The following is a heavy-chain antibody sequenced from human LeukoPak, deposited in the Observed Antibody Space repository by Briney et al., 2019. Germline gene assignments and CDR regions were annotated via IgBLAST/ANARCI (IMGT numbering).Heavy chain of an antibody. CDR3: ARDRVNLFDY. V-gene: IGHV3-33*01. J-gene: IGHJ4*02. Sequence: PGGSLRLSCVASGFTFNTYGMHWVRQAPGKGLEWVAVIWFDGSEKYYADSVKGRFTISRDDPKSTLYLQMNSLRAEDTAVYFCARDRVNLFDYWGQGALVTVSS. D-gene: IGHD1-14*01. CDR2: IWFDGSEK. CDR1: GFTFNTYG.